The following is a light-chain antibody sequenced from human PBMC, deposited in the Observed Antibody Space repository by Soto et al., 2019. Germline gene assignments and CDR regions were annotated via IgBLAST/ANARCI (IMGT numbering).Light chain of an antibody. CDR2: EVS. Sequence: QSALTQPASVSGSPGQSITISCTGTSSDVGAYDFVSWYQQHPGKAPKYLIYEVSNRPSGVSDRFSGSKSGTTASLTISGLQAEDEADYYRSSYTTTDPYVFGTGTKVNVL. CDR1: SSDVGAYDF. V-gene: IGLV2-14*01. CDR3: SSYTTTDPYV. J-gene: IGLJ1*01.